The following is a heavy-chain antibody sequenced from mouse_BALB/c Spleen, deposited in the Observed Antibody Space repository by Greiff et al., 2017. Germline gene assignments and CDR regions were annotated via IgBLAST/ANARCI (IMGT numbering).Heavy chain of an antibody. J-gene: IGHJ2*01. CDR1: GFTFSSYA. CDR3: ARLDGYYFDY. V-gene: IGHV5-9-4*01. D-gene: IGHD2-3*01. Sequence: EVQLVESGGGLVKPGGSLKLSCAASGFTFSSYAMSWVRQSPEKRLEWVAEISSGGSYTYYPDTVTGRFTISRDNAKNTLYLEMSSLRSEDTAMYYCARLDGYYFDYWGQGTTLTVSS. CDR2: ISSGGSYT.